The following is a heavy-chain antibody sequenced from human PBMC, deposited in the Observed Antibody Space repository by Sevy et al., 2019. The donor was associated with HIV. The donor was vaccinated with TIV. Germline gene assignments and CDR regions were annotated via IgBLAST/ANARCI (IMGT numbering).Heavy chain of an antibody. J-gene: IGHJ5*02. CDR2: ISTSGKST. CDR1: GFTFSSYE. CDR3: LRSGGAYDAGFDP. D-gene: IGHD3-22*01. V-gene: IGHV3-48*03. Sequence: GGSLRLSCVASGFTFSSYEMNWVRQAPGKGLEWVSKISTSGKSTFYADSVEGRVTISRDNIKNSVFLETNNLRVEDTAVYYCLRSGGAYDAGFDPWGQGTLVTVSS.